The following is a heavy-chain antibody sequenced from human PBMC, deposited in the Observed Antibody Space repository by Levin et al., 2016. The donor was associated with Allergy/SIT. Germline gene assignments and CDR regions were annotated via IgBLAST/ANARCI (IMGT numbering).Heavy chain of an antibody. CDR3: ARSRSDYYGSGNYGMDV. Sequence: ASVKVSCKASGYTFTSYAMHWVRQAPGQRLEWMGWINAGNGNTKYSQKFQGRVTITRDTSASTAYMELSSLRSEDTAVYYCARSRSDYYGSGNYGMDVWGQGTTVTVSS. CDR2: INAGNGNT. CDR1: GYTFTSYA. D-gene: IGHD3-10*01. J-gene: IGHJ6*02. V-gene: IGHV1-3*01.